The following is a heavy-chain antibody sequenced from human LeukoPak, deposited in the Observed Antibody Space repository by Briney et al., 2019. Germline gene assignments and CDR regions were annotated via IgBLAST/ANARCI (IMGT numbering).Heavy chain of an antibody. V-gene: IGHV3-23*01. D-gene: IGHD6-13*01. Sequence: PGGSLRLSCAASGFTFSSYAMSWVRQALGKGLEWVSAISGSGGSTYYTDSVKGRFTISRDTSKNTLYLQMNSLRAEDTAVYYCAKFSSSWYVASCDYWGQGTLVTVSS. J-gene: IGHJ4*02. CDR2: ISGSGGST. CDR1: GFTFSSYA. CDR3: AKFSSSWYVASCDY.